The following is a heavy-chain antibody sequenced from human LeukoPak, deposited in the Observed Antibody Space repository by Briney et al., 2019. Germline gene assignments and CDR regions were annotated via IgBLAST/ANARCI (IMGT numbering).Heavy chain of an antibody. V-gene: IGHV3-23*01. CDR2: ISGSGSGGST. CDR1: GFTFSSSA. D-gene: IGHD5-24*01. Sequence: GGSLRLSCAASGFTFSSSAMSWVRQAPGKGLEWVSSISGSGSGGSTYYADSVKGRFTISRDNSKNTLYLQMNSLRAEDTAVYCCAKSGYNRFDYWGQGTLVTVSS. CDR3: AKSGYNRFDY. J-gene: IGHJ4*02.